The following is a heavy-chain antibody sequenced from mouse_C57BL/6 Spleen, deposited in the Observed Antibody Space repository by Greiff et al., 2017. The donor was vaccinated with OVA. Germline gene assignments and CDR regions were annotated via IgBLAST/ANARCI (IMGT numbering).Heavy chain of an antibody. V-gene: IGHV3-6*01. CDR3: AREGGTTYYFDY. CDR1: GYSITSGYY. Sequence: ESGPGLVKPSQSLSLTCSVTGYSITSGYYWNWIRQFPGNKLEWMGYISYDGSNNYNPSLKNRISITRDPSKNQFFLKLNSVTTEDTATYYCAREGGTTYYFDYWGQGTTLTVSS. CDR2: ISYDGSN. D-gene: IGHD3-3*01. J-gene: IGHJ2*01.